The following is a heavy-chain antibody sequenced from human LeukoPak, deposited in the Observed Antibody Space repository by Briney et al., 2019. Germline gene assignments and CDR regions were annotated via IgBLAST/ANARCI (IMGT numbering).Heavy chain of an antibody. CDR3: ARVGYYDSSGPFDY. D-gene: IGHD3-22*01. J-gene: IGHJ4*02. CDR1: GFTFSSYA. Sequence: GGSLRLSCAASGFTFSSYAMSWVRQAPGKGLEWVSAISGSGGSTYYADSVKGRFTISRDNSKNTLYLQMISLRAEDTAVYYCARVGYYDSSGPFDYWDQGTLVTVSS. V-gene: IGHV3-23*01. CDR2: ISGSGGST.